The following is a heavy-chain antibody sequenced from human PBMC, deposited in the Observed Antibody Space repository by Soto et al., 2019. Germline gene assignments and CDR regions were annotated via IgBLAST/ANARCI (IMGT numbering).Heavy chain of an antibody. CDR3: AKVEWLPRSRSDY. J-gene: IGHJ4*02. CDR1: GFTFSSYA. Sequence: EVQLLESGGGLVQPGGSLRLSCAASGFTFSSYAMSWVRQAPGKGLEWVSAISGSGGSTYYADSVKGRFTISRDNPKNTLYLQMNSLRAEDTAVYYCAKVEWLPRSRSDYWGQGTLVTVSS. V-gene: IGHV3-23*01. CDR2: ISGSGGST. D-gene: IGHD6-19*01.